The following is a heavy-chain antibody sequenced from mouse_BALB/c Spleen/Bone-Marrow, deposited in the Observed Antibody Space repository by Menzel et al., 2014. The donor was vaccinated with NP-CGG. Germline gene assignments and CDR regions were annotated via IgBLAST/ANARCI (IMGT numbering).Heavy chain of an antibody. Sequence: QVQLQQSGPELVKPGASVRISCKASGYTFTAYYIHWVKQRPGQGLEWIGWIYPGNLNTKYNEKFKGKATLTADKSSSAAYMQLSSLTSEDSAVYFCTRDAMDYWGQGTLVTVSS. J-gene: IGHJ4*01. CDR1: GYTFTAYY. CDR2: IYPGNLNT. CDR3: TRDAMDY. V-gene: IGHV1S56*01.